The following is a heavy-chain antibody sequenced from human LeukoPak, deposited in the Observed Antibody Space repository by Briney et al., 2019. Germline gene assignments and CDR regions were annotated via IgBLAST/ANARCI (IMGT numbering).Heavy chain of an antibody. CDR2: INSSGT. D-gene: IGHD3-10*01. J-gene: IGHJ4*02. CDR1: GFTFSSYA. V-gene: IGHV3-23*01. Sequence: PGGSLRLSCAASGFTFSSYAMTWVRQAPGKGLQWVSAINSSGTYYADSVKGRFTISRDNSKNTLYLQMNSLRAEDTAVYYCAKGQCYRSGSCWVWGQGPRVSVSS. CDR3: AKGQCYRSGSCWV.